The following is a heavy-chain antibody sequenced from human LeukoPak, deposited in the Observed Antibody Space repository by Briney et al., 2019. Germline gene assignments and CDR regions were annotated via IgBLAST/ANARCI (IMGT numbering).Heavy chain of an antibody. J-gene: IGHJ4*02. D-gene: IGHD3-3*01. Sequence: ASVKVSCKASGYTFTRNALKWVRQAPGQGLDWMGWINPNTGNPTYAQGYTGRFVFSLDTSVSTAYLRITSLKAEDTAVYYCARTYYDFWSGYHKFDYWGQGTLVTVSS. CDR3: ARTYYDFWSGYHKFDY. V-gene: IGHV7-4-1*02. CDR1: GYTFTRNA. CDR2: INPNTGNP.